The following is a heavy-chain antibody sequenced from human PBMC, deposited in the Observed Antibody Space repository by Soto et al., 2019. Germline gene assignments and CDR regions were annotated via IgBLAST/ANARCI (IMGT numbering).Heavy chain of an antibody. CDR1: GGSISSGGYS. Sequence: SETLSLTCAVSGGSISSGGYSWSWIRQPPGKGLEWIGYIYYSGSTNYNPSLKSRVTISVDTSKNQFSLKLSSVTAADTAVYYCARRRDGYNYYFDYWGQGTLVPVSS. J-gene: IGHJ4*02. D-gene: IGHD5-12*01. CDR3: ARRRDGYNYYFDY. V-gene: IGHV4-61*08. CDR2: IYYSGST.